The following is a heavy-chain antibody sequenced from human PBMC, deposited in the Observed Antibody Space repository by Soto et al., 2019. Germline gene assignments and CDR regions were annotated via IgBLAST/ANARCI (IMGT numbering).Heavy chain of an antibody. CDR2: IWSDGSNK. Sequence: QVQLVESGGGVVQPGRSLRLSCAASGFTFSRFGMHWVRQAPGKGLEWVAAIWSDGSNKYYADSVKGRFTISRDNSRNTLYVQMNSLTADDTAVYYCARGHDGLHYCDYWGQGTLVTVSS. V-gene: IGHV3-33*01. J-gene: IGHJ4*02. CDR1: GFTFSRFG. CDR3: ARGHDGLHYCDY. D-gene: IGHD2-8*01.